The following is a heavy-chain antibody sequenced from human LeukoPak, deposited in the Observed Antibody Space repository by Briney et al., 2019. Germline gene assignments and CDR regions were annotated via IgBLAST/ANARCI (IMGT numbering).Heavy chain of an antibody. CDR3: AKDVGRTNGVCRAGIDI. CDR2: ISYDGSNK. D-gene: IGHD2-8*01. CDR1: GFTFSSYG. Sequence: GRSLRLSCAASGFTFSSYGMHWVRQAPGKGLEWVAVISYDGSNKYYADSVKGRFTISRDNSKNTLYLQMNSLRAEDTAVYYCAKDVGRTNGVCRAGIDIWGQGTMVTVSS. J-gene: IGHJ3*02. V-gene: IGHV3-30*18.